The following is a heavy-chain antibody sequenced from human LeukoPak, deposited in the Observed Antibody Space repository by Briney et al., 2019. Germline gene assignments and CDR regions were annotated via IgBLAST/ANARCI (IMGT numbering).Heavy chain of an antibody. V-gene: IGHV1-69*01. CDR2: IIPIFGTA. CDR1: GGTFSSYA. CDR3: ARSGVRGIFDY. J-gene: IGHJ4*02. Sequence: SVKVSCKAPGGTFSSYAICWVRQAPGQGLEWMGGIIPIFGTANYAQKFQGRVTITADESTSTAYMELSSLRSEDTAVYYCARSGVRGIFDYWGQGTLVTVSS. D-gene: IGHD3-10*01.